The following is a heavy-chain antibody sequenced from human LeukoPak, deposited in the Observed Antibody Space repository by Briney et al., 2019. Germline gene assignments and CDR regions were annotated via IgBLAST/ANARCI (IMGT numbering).Heavy chain of an antibody. D-gene: IGHD3-10*01. CDR2: IYSGGST. CDR1: GFTVSSNY. Sequence: PGGSLRLSCAASGFTVSSNYMSWARQAPGKGLEWVSVIYSGGSTYYADSVKGRFTISRDNSKNTLYLQMNSLRAEDTAVYYCARVRLPVLLWFGEFDYWGQGTLVTVSS. V-gene: IGHV3-66*01. CDR3: ARVRLPVLLWFGEFDY. J-gene: IGHJ4*02.